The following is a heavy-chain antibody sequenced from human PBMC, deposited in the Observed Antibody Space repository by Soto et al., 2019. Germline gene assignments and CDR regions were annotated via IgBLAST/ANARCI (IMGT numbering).Heavy chain of an antibody. CDR3: ARDHPTVTTFGY. D-gene: IGHD4-17*01. CDR2: ISTYNGDT. V-gene: IGHV1-18*01. J-gene: IGHJ4*02. CDR1: GYTFTSYG. Sequence: QVQLVQSGAEVKKPGASVKVSCKASGYTFTSYGISWVRQAPGQGLEWMGWISTYNGDTNYAQKFQGRVTLTTDTSTTTVYLELRSLRSDDTAVYYFARDHPTVTTFGYWGQGTLVTVSS.